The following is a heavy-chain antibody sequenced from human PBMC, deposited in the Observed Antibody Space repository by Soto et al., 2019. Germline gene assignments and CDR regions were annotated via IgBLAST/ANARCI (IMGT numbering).Heavy chain of an antibody. CDR1: GYTFTSFG. CDR3: ARDQEYSTSGLYWFGL. V-gene: IGHV1-18*04. J-gene: IGHJ5*02. D-gene: IGHD6-6*01. CDR2: ISAYNGDT. Sequence: ASVKVSCKASGYTFTSFGITWVRQAPGQDLEWMGWISAYNGDTNYAPRLQGRVTMTTDTSTTTVYMELKNLKSDDTAVYYCARDQEYSTSGLYWFGLSGEGTLGTAS.